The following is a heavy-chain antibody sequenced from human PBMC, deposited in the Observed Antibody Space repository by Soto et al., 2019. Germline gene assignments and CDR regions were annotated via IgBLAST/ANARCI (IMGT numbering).Heavy chain of an antibody. D-gene: IGHD3-22*01. J-gene: IGHJ6*02. CDR2: IYPGDSDT. Sequence: PGESLKISCKGSGYSFTSYWIGWVRQMPGKGLEWMGIIYPGDSDTRYSPSFQGQVTISADKSISTAYLQWSSLKASDTAMYYCARDRFRPYYYDSGGMDGWGQGTTVTVAS. V-gene: IGHV5-51*01. CDR1: GYSFTSYW. CDR3: ARDRFRPYYYDSGGMDG.